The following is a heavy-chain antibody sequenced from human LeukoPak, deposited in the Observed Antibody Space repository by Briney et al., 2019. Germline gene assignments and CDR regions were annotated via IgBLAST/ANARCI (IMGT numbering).Heavy chain of an antibody. CDR2: INHSGST. Sequence: SETLSLTCAVYGGSFSGYYWSWIRQPPGKVLEWIGEINHSGSTNYNPSLKSRVTISVDTSKNQFSLKLSSVTAADTAVYYCASPGYSYGYAYWGQGTLVTVSS. D-gene: IGHD5-18*01. J-gene: IGHJ4*02. V-gene: IGHV4-34*01. CDR1: GGSFSGYY. CDR3: ASPGYSYGYAY.